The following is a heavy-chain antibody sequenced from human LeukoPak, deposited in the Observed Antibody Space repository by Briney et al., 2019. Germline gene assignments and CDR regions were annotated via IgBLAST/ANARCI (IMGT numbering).Heavy chain of an antibody. J-gene: IGHJ4*02. CDR3: ARGGGIAVAGLPFDY. CDR1: GGSISSSSYY. D-gene: IGHD6-19*01. V-gene: IGHV4-39*01. CDR2: TYYSGST. Sequence: SETLFLTCTVSGGSISSSSYYWGWIRQPPGKGLEWIGSTYYSGSTYYNPSLKSRVTISVDTPKNQFSLKLSSVTAADTAVYYCARGGGIAVAGLPFDYWGQGTLVTVSS.